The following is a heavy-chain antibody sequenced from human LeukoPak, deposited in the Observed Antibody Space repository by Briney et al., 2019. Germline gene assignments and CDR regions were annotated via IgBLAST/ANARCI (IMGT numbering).Heavy chain of an antibody. CDR1: GSTFSRFA. Sequence: SVKVSCKASGSTFSRFAMSWVRRAPRQGLEWMGGIIPIFGTANYAQRFQGRVTITADESTGTAYMELRGLRSEDTAVYYCARDYDYVWGSYRYTFDYWGQGTLVTVSS. D-gene: IGHD3-16*02. J-gene: IGHJ4*02. V-gene: IGHV1-69*01. CDR3: ARDYDYVWGSYRYTFDY. CDR2: IIPIFGTA.